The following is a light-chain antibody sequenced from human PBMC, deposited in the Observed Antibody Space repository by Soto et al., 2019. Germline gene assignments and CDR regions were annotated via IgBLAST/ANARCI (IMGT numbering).Light chain of an antibody. CDR3: HQYNSYWT. CDR1: HYVSMW. J-gene: IGKJ1*01. V-gene: IGKV1-5*01. CDR2: DAS. Sequence: DIHLTRSLSTLSDSVAGRVSFTCRASHYVSMWLAWYQQRPGKAPSLLITDASKLESGVPPRFSGSGSGTEFTLSISSLQPDDFATYYCHQYNSYWTFGQGTKVDI.